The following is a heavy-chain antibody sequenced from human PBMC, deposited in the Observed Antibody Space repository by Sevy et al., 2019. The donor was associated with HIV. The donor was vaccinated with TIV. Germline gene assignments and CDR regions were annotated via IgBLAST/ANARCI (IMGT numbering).Heavy chain of an antibody. CDR3: TRGYYGSGSYYNNFFDY. D-gene: IGHD3-10*01. J-gene: IGHJ4*02. Sequence: GDSLKISCEGSGYSFTRYWIGWVRQMPGKGLEWMGIIYPGDSDTRYSPSFQGQVTISADKSIRTAYLQWSSLKASDTAMYFCTRGYYGSGSYYNNFFDYWGQGTLVTVSS. CDR1: GYSFTRYW. V-gene: IGHV5-51*01. CDR2: IYPGDSDT.